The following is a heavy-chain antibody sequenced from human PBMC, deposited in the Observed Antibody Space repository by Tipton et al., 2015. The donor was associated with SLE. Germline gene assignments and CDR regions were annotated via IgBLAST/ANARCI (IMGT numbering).Heavy chain of an antibody. Sequence: TLSLTCTVSGGSISSSSYYWGWIRQPPGKGLEWIGSIYNNGSTHYNPSLKSRVTISVDTSKNQLSLRLGSETAADTAVYYCARASGDYWGQGTLVTVSS. D-gene: IGHD6-25*01. J-gene: IGHJ4*02. CDR2: IYNNGST. V-gene: IGHV4-39*07. CDR1: GGSISSSSYY. CDR3: ARASGDY.